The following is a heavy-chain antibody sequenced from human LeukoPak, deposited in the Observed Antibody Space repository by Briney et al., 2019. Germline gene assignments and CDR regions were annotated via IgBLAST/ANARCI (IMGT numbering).Heavy chain of an antibody. Sequence: PGGSLRLSCAASGFTFSSYSMNWVRQAPGKGLEWVSYISSGSSTIYYADSVKGRFTISRDNAKNSLYLQMNSLRAEDTAVYYCAKYSSSWYGSYYYYYMDVWGKGTTVTVSS. CDR3: AKYSSSWYGSYYYYYMDV. V-gene: IGHV3-48*04. CDR1: GFTFSSYS. D-gene: IGHD6-13*01. J-gene: IGHJ6*03. CDR2: ISSGSSTI.